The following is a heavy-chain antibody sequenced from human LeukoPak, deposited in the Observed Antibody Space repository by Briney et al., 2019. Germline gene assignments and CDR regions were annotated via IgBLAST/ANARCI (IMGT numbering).Heavy chain of an antibody. CDR2: IFYSGST. CDR1: GGSISSYY. V-gene: IGHV4-59*08. D-gene: IGHD1-1*01. Sequence: SETLSLTCTVSGGSISSYYWSWIRQPPGKGLEWIGYIFYSGSTNYNPSLKSRVTISVDTSKNQFSLRLSSVTAADTAVYYCARHQSKRRVAPFDYWGQGTLVTASS. CDR3: ARHQSKRRVAPFDY. J-gene: IGHJ4*02.